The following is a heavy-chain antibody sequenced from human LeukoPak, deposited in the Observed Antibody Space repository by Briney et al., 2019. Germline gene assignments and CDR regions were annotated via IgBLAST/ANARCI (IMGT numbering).Heavy chain of an antibody. CDR1: GGSISSYY. CDR2: IYYSGSP. Sequence: SETLSLTCTVSGGSISSYYWSWIRQPPGKGLEWIGYIYYSGSPNYNPSLKSRVTISVDTSKNQFSLKLSSVTAADTAVYYCARGYSGYDSPFDYWGQGTLVTVSS. V-gene: IGHV4-59*01. CDR3: ARGYSGYDSPFDY. J-gene: IGHJ4*02. D-gene: IGHD5-12*01.